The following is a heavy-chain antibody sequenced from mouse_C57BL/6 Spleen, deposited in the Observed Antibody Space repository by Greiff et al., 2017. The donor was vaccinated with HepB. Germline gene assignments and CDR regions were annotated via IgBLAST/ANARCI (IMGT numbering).Heavy chain of an antibody. Sequence: EVKLMESEGGLVQPGSSMKLSCTASGFTFSDYYMAWVRQVPEKGLEWVANINYDGSSTYYLDSLKSRFIISRDNAKNILYLQMSSLKSEDTATYYCARGLITTVVAGALDYWGQGTSVTVSS. J-gene: IGHJ4*01. V-gene: IGHV5-16*01. CDR1: GFTFSDYY. D-gene: IGHD1-1*01. CDR3: ARGLITTVVAGALDY. CDR2: INYDGSST.